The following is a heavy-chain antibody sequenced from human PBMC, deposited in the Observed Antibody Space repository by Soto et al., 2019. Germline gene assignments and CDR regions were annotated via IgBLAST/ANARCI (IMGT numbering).Heavy chain of an antibody. CDR2: IYYSGST. CDR3: ARRRGYYYDSSGYDAWFDP. CDR1: GGSISSSSYY. D-gene: IGHD3-22*01. V-gene: IGHV4-39*01. J-gene: IGHJ5*02. Sequence: ASETLSLTCTVSGGSISSSSYYWGWIRQPPGKGLGWIGSIYYSGSTYYNPSLKSRVTISVDTSKNQFSLKLSSVTAADTAVYYCARRRGYYYDSSGYDAWFDPWGQGTLVTVSS.